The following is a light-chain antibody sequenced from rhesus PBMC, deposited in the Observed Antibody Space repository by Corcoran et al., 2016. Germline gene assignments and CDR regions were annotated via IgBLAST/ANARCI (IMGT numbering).Light chain of an antibody. CDR3: QHYYSTPPWT. V-gene: IGKV1-21*01. CDR2: EAS. J-gene: IGKJ1*01. CDR1: QGITND. Sequence: DIQMTQSPSSLSASVGDRVTITCRASQGITNDLAWYQQKPGETPKLLIYEASRLQSGIPSRFSGSGSGTDFTLTISSLQAEDFATYYCQHYYSTPPWTFGQGTKVEIK.